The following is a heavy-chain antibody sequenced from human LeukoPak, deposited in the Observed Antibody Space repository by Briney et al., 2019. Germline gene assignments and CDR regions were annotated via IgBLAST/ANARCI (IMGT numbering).Heavy chain of an antibody. J-gene: IGHJ6*02. CDR1: GFTFSNFP. CDR2: ISGSGGDT. D-gene: IGHD2-2*01. V-gene: IGHV3-23*01. Sequence: GGSLRLSCAASGFTFSNFPMTWVRQAPGKGLEAFSSISGSGGDTYYKDSVKGRFTISRDNSKNTLYLQMNSLRAEDTAVYYCARDLGPATADPDYYYGMDVWGQGTTVTVSS. CDR3: ARDLGPATADPDYYYGMDV.